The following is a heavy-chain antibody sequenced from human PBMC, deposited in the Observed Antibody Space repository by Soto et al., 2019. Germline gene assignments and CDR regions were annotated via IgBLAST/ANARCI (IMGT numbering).Heavy chain of an antibody. D-gene: IGHD2-15*01. CDR3: ARGTDCSGGSCYSDYYGMDV. Sequence: QVQLVQSGAEVKKPGSSVKVSCKASGGTFSSYAISWVRQAPGQGLEWMGGIIPIFGTANYVQKFQGRVTITADESTSTAYMELSSLRSEDTAVYYCARGTDCSGGSCYSDYYGMDVWGQGTTVTVSS. CDR2: IIPIFGTA. CDR1: GGTFSSYA. V-gene: IGHV1-69*01. J-gene: IGHJ6*02.